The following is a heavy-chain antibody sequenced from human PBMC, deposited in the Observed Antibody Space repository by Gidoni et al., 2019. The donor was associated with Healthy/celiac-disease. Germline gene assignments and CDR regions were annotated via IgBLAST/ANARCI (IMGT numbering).Heavy chain of an antibody. V-gene: IGHV4-34*01. Sequence: QVQLQQWGAGLLKPSETLSLTCAVYGGSFSGYYWSWIRQPPGKGLEWIGEINHSGSTNYNPSLKSRVTISVDTSKNQCSLKLSSVTAADTAVYYCARAETLFDFWSGYYTRRGDYWGQGTLVTVSS. CDR3: ARAETLFDFWSGYYTRRGDY. J-gene: IGHJ4*02. D-gene: IGHD3-3*01. CDR1: GGSFSGYY. CDR2: INHSGST.